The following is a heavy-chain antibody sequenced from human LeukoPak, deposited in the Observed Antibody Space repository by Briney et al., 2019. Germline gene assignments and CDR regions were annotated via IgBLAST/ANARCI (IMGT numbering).Heavy chain of an antibody. CDR1: GGTFSSYA. Sequence: SVKVSCKASGGTFSSYAISWVRQAPGQGLEWMGRIIPILGIANYAQKFQGRVTITADKSTSTAYMELSSLRSEDTAVYYCASLYCSSTSCPDNYFDYWGQGTLVTVSS. CDR3: ASLYCSSTSCPDNYFDY. V-gene: IGHV1-69*04. J-gene: IGHJ4*02. CDR2: IIPILGIA. D-gene: IGHD2-2*01.